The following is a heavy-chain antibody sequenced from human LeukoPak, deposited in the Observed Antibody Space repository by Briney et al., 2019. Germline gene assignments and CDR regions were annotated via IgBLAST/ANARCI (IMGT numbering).Heavy chain of an antibody. CDR3: AREVAGRLYFDY. D-gene: IGHD6-19*01. CDR1: GGTFSSYA. V-gene: IGHV1-69*13. CDR2: LIPIFGTA. J-gene: IGHJ4*02. Sequence: ASAKVSCKASGGTFSSYAISWVRQAPGQGLEWMGGLIPIFGTANYAQKFQGRVTITADESTSTAYMELSSLRSEDTAVYYCAREVAGRLYFDYWGQGTLVTVSS.